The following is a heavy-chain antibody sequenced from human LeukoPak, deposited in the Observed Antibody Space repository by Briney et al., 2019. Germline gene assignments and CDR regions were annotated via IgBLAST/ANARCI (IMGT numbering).Heavy chain of an antibody. Sequence: SETLSLTCTVSGGSISSYYWSWIRQPPGKGLEWIGYIYYSGSTNYNPSLKSRVTISVDTSKNQFSLKLSSVTAADTAVYYCARDLTEDDASDIWGQGTMVTVSS. V-gene: IGHV4-59*01. J-gene: IGHJ3*02. CDR1: GGSISSYY. CDR2: IYYSGST. D-gene: IGHD1-14*01. CDR3: ARDLTEDDASDI.